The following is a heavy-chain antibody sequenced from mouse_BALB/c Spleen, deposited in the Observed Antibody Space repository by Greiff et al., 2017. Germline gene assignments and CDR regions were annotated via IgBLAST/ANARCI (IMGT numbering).Heavy chain of an antibody. CDR2: ISYSGST. J-gene: IGHJ3*01. V-gene: IGHV3-2*02. CDR3: AREAY. CDR1: GYSITSDYA. Sequence: EVQLQQSGPGLVKPSQSLSLTCTVTGYSITSDYAWNWIRQFPGNKLEWMGYISYSGSTSYNPSLKSRISITRDTSKNQFFLQLNSVTTEDTATYYCAREAYWGQGTLVTVSA.